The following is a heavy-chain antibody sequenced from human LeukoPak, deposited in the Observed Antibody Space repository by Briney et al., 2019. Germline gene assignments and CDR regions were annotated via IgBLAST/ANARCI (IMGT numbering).Heavy chain of an antibody. CDR1: GFSLSSYE. D-gene: IGHD3-22*01. Sequence: GGSLRLSCAASGFSLSSYEMTWVRQAPGKGLEWVSSISSSARTIYYADSVKGRFAISRDNAKNSLYLQMNSLRAEDTAVYYCARCSNSYDTGGYYRCPLDYWGQGTLVTVSS. V-gene: IGHV3-48*03. CDR2: ISSSARTI. J-gene: IGHJ4*02. CDR3: ARCSNSYDTGGYYRCPLDY.